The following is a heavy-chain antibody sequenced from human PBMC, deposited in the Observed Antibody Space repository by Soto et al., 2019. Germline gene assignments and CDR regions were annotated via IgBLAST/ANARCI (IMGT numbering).Heavy chain of an antibody. V-gene: IGHV3-21*06. D-gene: IGHD2-15*01. Sequence: EVHLVESGGGLVKPGGSLRLSCAVSGFTFSSCTMNWVRQAPGKGLEWVSSISPSSGHIYYADSVKGRFTISRDNAKNSLFLQMNGLGGEDTAVYYCSGCSGGACHKNYGMDVWGQGTTVTVSS. J-gene: IGHJ6*02. CDR3: SGCSGGACHKNYGMDV. CDR2: ISPSSGHI. CDR1: GFTFSSCT.